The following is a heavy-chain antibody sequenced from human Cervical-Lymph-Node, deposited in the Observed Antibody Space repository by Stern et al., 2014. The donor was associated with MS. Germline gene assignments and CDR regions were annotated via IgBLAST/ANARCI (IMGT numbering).Heavy chain of an antibody. CDR2: ISHGGSDK. J-gene: IGHJ4*02. CDR3: AREHYYDSTVYYPLFDC. CDR1: GFTFSNYA. D-gene: IGHD3-22*01. V-gene: IGHV3-30-3*01. Sequence: QVQLLESGGGVVQPGRSLRLSCVASGFTFSNYAMHWVRQAPGKGLEWVAIISHGGSDKYYADSVKGRLTISRDNSKNTLYLQMNSLRAEDTAVYYCAREHYYDSTVYYPLFDCWGQGTLVTVSS.